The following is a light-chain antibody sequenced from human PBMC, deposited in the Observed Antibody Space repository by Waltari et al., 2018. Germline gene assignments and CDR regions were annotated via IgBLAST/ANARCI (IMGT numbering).Light chain of an antibody. Sequence: QSALTQPASVSGSPGQSITISCTGTSSDVGGYNYVSWYQQHPGKAPKLMIYEVSNRPSGVPKRFSGSNSGNTASLTISGLQAEDGADYYCSSYTSSRTVVFGGGTKLTVL. V-gene: IGLV2-14*01. J-gene: IGLJ2*01. CDR1: SSDVGGYNY. CDR2: EVS. CDR3: SSYTSSRTVV.